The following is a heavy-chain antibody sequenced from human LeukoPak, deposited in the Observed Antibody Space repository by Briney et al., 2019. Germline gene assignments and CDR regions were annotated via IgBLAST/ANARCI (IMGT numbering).Heavy chain of an antibody. Sequence: GESLKISCKGSGYSFTSYWIGWVRQMPGKGLEWMGIIYPGDSDTRYSPSFQGQVTISADKPISTAYLQWSSLKASDTAMYYCARRVEMATISGYYYYYYMDVWGKGTTVTVSS. D-gene: IGHD5-24*01. V-gene: IGHV5-51*04. J-gene: IGHJ6*03. CDR2: IYPGDSDT. CDR1: GYSFTSYW. CDR3: ARRVEMATISGYYYYYYMDV.